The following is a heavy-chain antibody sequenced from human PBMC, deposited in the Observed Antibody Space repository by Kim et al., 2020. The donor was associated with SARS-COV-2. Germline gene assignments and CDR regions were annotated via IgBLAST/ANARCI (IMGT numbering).Heavy chain of an antibody. J-gene: IGHJ6*02. V-gene: IGHV3-23*01. CDR1: GFTFSSYA. CDR3: AKRRSTIFGVVRSYGMDV. CDR2: ISGSGGST. Sequence: GGSLRLSCAASGFTFSSYAMSWVRQAPGKGLEWVSAISGSGGSTYYADSVKGRFTISRDNSKNTLYLQMNSLRAEYTAVYYCAKRRSTIFGVVRSYGMDVWGQGTTVTVSS. D-gene: IGHD3-3*01.